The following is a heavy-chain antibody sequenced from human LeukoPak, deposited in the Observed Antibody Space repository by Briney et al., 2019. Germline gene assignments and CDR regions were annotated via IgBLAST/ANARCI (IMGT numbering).Heavy chain of an antibody. J-gene: IGHJ5*01. Sequence: SETLSLTCTVSGGSISSSSYYWSWIRQPAGKGLEWIGRIYTSGSTNYNPSLKSRVTMSVDTSKNQFSLKLSSVTAADTAVYYCARDTLLGSSWFDYWGQGTLVTVSS. CDR1: GGSISSSSYY. V-gene: IGHV4-61*02. D-gene: IGHD6-13*01. CDR3: ARDTLLGSSWFDY. CDR2: IYTSGST.